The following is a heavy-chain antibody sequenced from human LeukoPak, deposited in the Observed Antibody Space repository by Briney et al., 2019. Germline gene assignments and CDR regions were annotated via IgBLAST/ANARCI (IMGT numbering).Heavy chain of an antibody. CDR3: ARGGWYSHY. V-gene: IGHV4-59*01. CDR1: GDSITSNY. J-gene: IGHJ4*02. D-gene: IGHD3-16*01. CDR2: IYYGGST. Sequence: SETLSLTCTVSGDSITSNYWSWIRQPPGKRLEWIGYIYYGGSTNYNPSLKSRVTISVDTSKNQSSLKLTSVTAADTAVYYCARGGWYSHYWGQGTLVTVSS.